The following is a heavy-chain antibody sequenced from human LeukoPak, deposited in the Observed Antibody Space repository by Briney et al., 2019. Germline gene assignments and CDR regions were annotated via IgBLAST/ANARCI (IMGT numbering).Heavy chain of an antibody. D-gene: IGHD3-22*01. CDR2: IYSGGST. CDR1: GFTVSSNY. CDR3: ARDRDSSGLLDN. J-gene: IGHJ4*02. Sequence: GGSLRLSCAASGFTVSSNYMSWVRQAPGKGLEWVSVIYSGGSTYYADSVKDRFTVSRDSTKNTLYLQMNSLRAEDTAVYYCARDRDSSGLLDNWGQGTLVTVSS. V-gene: IGHV3-53*01.